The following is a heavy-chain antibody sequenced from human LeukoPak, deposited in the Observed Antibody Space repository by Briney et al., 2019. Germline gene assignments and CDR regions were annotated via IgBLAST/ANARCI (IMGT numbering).Heavy chain of an antibody. CDR3: AREEGIAAAGPYFDY. CDR1: GGSISSYY. D-gene: IGHD6-13*01. CDR2: IYYSGST. V-gene: IGHV4-59*12. Sequence: PSETLSLTCTVSGGSISSYYWSWIRQPPGKGLEWIGYIYYSGSTNYNPSLKSRVTISVDTSKNQFSLKLSSVTAADTAVYYCAREEGIAAAGPYFDYWGQGTLVTVSS. J-gene: IGHJ4*02.